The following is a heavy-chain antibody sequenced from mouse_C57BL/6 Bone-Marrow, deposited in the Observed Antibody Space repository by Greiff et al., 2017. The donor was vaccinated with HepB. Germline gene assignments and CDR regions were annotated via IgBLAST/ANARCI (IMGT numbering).Heavy chain of an antibody. CDR1: GYAFSSSW. J-gene: IGHJ2*01. Sequence: QVQLKESGPELVKPGASVKISCKASGYAFSSSWMNWVKQRPGKGLEWIGRIYPGDGDTNYNGKFKGKATLTADKSSSTAYMQLSSLTSEDSAVYFCARSSGYYYWGQGTTLTVSS. D-gene: IGHD2-3*01. CDR3: ARSSGYYY. CDR2: IYPGDGDT. V-gene: IGHV1-82*01.